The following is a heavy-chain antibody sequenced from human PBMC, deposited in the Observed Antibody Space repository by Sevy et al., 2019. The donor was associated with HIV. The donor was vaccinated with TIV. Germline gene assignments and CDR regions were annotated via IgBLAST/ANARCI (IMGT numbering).Heavy chain of an antibody. Sequence: ASVKVSCKASGYTFATYKISWVRQAPGQGLEWMGWISPNNGNTNYTENFQGRVTMTTDTSTNTAFLDLRSLRSDDTAVYYCARGGDVVGGTATANGHFDFWGQGTLVTVSS. D-gene: IGHD2-15*01. CDR2: ISPNNGNT. V-gene: IGHV1-18*04. CDR3: ARGGDVVGGTATANGHFDF. J-gene: IGHJ4*02. CDR1: GYTFATYK.